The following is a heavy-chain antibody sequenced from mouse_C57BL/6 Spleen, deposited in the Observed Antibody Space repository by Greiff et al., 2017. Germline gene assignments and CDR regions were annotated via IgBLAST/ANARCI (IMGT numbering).Heavy chain of an antibody. V-gene: IGHV2-9*01. D-gene: IGHD2-2*01. CDR3: AKQLLWLRFLYYAMDY. J-gene: IGHJ4*01. CDR1: GFSLTSYG. Sequence: QVQLQQSGPGLVAPSQSLSITCTVSGFSLTSYGVDWVRQPPGKGLEWLGVIWGGGSTNYNSALMSRLSISKDNSKSQVFLKMNSLQTDDTAMYYCAKQLLWLRFLYYAMDYWGQGTSVTVSS. CDR2: IWGGGST.